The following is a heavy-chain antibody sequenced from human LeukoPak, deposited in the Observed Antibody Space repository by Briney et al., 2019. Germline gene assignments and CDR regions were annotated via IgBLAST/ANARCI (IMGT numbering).Heavy chain of an antibody. CDR1: GFSFSNYA. J-gene: IGHJ4*02. Sequence: PGGSLRLSCATSGFSFSNYAMHWLRQAPGKGLEWVTVISYDGNNKYYADSVKGRFTISRDNAKNTLFLQMSSLRVEDTAVYYCARGADHGGSYYPDWGQGTRVTVSS. V-gene: IGHV3-30*04. CDR2: ISYDGNNK. D-gene: IGHD3-10*01. CDR3: ARGADHGGSYYPD.